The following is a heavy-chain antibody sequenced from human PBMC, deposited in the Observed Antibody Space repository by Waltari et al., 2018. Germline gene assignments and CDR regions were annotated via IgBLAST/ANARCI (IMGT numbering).Heavy chain of an antibody. D-gene: IGHD6-19*01. V-gene: IGHV3-30*02. Sequence: QVQLVESGGGVVQPGGSLRLSCAASGLTFSSYGMHWVRQAPGKGLEWVAFIRYDGSNKYYADSVKGRFTISRDNSKNTLYLQMNSLRAEDTAVYYCAKSAGDGSGGYYYYYYMDVWGKGTTVTVSS. CDR1: GLTFSSYG. J-gene: IGHJ6*03. CDR2: IRYDGSNK. CDR3: AKSAGDGSGGYYYYYYMDV.